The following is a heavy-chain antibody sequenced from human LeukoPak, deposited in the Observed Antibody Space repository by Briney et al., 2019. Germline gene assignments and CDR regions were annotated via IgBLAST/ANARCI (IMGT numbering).Heavy chain of an antibody. V-gene: IGHV3-74*01. CDR3: ARVSSLWSFDY. CDR2: ISPDGSRT. J-gene: IGHJ4*02. D-gene: IGHD3-10*01. CDR1: GFTFSTHW. Sequence: PGGSLRLSCAVSGFTFSTHWMHWVRQTPGKGLVWVSRISPDGSRTAYADSVKGRFTISRDNARDTLYLQLNSLGAEDTAVYYCARVSSLWSFDYWGQGTLVTVSS.